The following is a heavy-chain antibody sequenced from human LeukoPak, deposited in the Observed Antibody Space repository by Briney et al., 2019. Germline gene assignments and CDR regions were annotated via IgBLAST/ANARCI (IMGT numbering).Heavy chain of an antibody. CDR2: INPNIGDT. Sequence: ASVKVSCKASGYTFTGYYMHWVRQAPGQGLEWMGWINPNIGDTNYAQKFQGRVTMTRDTSTSTVYMELSSLRSEDTAVYYCARVTSSGCFDYWGQGTLVTVSS. CDR1: GYTFTGYY. V-gene: IGHV1-2*02. J-gene: IGHJ4*02. D-gene: IGHD6-19*01. CDR3: ARVTSSGCFDY.